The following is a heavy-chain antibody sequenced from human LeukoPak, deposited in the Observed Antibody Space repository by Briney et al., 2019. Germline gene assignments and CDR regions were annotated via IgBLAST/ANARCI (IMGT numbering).Heavy chain of an antibody. D-gene: IGHD2-15*01. Sequence: PSETLSLTCTVSGDSISSYYWNWIRQPPGEGLEWIGYIYYSGSTSYNPSLKSRVTISVDTSKNQFSLKLSSVTAADTAVYYCARPWAGYCSGGSCYSGSALMHWGQGTLVTVSS. CDR3: ARPWAGYCSGGSCYSGSALMH. V-gene: IGHV4-59*08. CDR2: IYYSGST. J-gene: IGHJ4*02. CDR1: GDSISSYY.